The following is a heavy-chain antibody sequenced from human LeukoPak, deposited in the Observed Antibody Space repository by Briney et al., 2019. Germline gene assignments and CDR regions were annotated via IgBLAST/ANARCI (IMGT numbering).Heavy chain of an antibody. J-gene: IGHJ4*02. CDR2: ISYDGSNK. V-gene: IGHV3-30-3*01. Sequence: PGRSLRLSCAASGFTFSSYAMHWVRQAPGKGLEWVAVISYDGSNKYYADSVKGRFTISRDNSKNTLYLQMNSLRAEDTAVYYCARATQWLRLLEGYFDYWGQGTLVTVSS. CDR1: GFTFSSYA. D-gene: IGHD5-12*01. CDR3: ARATQWLRLLEGYFDY.